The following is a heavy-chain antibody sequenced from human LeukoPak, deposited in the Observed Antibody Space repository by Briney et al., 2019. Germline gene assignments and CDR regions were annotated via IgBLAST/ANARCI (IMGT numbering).Heavy chain of an antibody. CDR3: AGLVTTDYYFDY. CDR2: IIPIFGIA. D-gene: IGHD4-11*01. Sequence: ASVTVSCKASGGTFSSYAISWVRQAPGQGLEWMGRIIPIFGIANYAQKFQGRVTIAADKSTSTAYMELSSLRSEDTAVYYCAGLVTTDYYFDYWGQGTLVTVSS. CDR1: GGTFSSYA. J-gene: IGHJ4*02. V-gene: IGHV1-69*04.